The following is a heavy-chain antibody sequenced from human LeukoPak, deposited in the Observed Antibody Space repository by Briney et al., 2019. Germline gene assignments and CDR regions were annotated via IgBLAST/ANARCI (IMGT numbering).Heavy chain of an antibody. V-gene: IGHV4-39*01. D-gene: IGHD3-3*01. Sequence: SETLSLTCTVSGGSISSSSYYWGWIRQPPGKAQEWIGSIYYSGSTYYNPSLKSRVTISVDTSKNQFSLKLSSVTAADTAVYYCATSGYDFWSGYSLYYFDYWGQGTLVTVSS. CDR1: GGSISSSSYY. CDR2: IYYSGST. CDR3: ATSGYDFWSGYSLYYFDY. J-gene: IGHJ4*02.